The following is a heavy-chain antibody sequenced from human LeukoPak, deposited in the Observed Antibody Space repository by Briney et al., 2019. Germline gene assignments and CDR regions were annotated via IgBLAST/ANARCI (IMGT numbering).Heavy chain of an antibody. V-gene: IGHV3-48*04. CDR3: ARDSGWLLRERDYYYGMDV. CDR2: ISSSSSTI. J-gene: IGHJ6*02. Sequence: GGSLRLSCAASGFTFSSYSMNWVRQAPGKGLEWVSYISSSSSTIYYADSVKGRFTISRDNAKNSLYLQMNSLRAEDTAVYYCARDSGWLLRERDYYYGMDVWGQGTTVTVSS. D-gene: IGHD3-16*01. CDR1: GFTFSSYS.